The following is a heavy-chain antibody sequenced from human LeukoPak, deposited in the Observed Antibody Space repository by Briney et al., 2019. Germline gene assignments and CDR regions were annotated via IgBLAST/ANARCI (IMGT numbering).Heavy chain of an antibody. CDR3: ARYPTRDGYNLNAFDI. V-gene: IGHV4-39*01. J-gene: IGHJ3*02. CDR1: GGSISSGGYS. D-gene: IGHD5-24*01. CDR2: IYYSGNT. Sequence: TPSETLSLTCAVSGGSISSGGYSWSWIRQPPGKGLEWIGSIYYSGNTYYNPSLESRVTISVDTSKNQFSLKLSSVTAADTAVYCCARYPTRDGYNLNAFDIWGQGTMVTVSS.